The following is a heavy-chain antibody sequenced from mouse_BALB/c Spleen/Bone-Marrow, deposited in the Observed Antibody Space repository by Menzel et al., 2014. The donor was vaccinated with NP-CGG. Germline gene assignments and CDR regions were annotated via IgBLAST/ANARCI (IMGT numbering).Heavy chain of an antibody. D-gene: IGHD1-1*01. CDR1: GYSFTSYW. J-gene: IGHJ2*01. CDR2: IDPSDSET. V-gene: IGHV1S74*01. Sequence: QVQLQQSGPQLVRPGASVKISCKASGYSFTSYWMHWVKQRPGQGLEWIGMIDPSDSETRLNQKFKDKATLTVDKSSSTAYMQLSSPTSEESTFYYCARWGRRLDYWGQGTTLTVSS. CDR3: ARWGRRLDY.